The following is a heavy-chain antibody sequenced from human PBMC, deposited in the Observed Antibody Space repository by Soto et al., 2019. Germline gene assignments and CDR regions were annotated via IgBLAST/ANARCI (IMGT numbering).Heavy chain of an antibody. J-gene: IGHJ5*01. CDR2: VSANNGFT. V-gene: IGHV1-18*01. Sequence: ASVKVSCKTSGYTFTNFALSWVRQAPGQGLEWVGFVSANNGFTHFAQKFQGRVSVKTDTSTSTVYVDLRSLSSDDTAVYYCARGGAARHLDSWGQGTPVTVSS. CDR1: GYTFTNFA. CDR3: ARGGAARHLDS. D-gene: IGHD6-6*01.